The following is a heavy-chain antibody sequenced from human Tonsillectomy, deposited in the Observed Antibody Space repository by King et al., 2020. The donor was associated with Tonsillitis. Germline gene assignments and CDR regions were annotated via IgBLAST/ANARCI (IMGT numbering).Heavy chain of an antibody. CDR3: AKDDRYGAGTYDYGLAEVY. CDR1: GFTFSSYG. Sequence: VQLVESGGGVVQPGRSLRLSCAASGFTFSSYGMHWVRQAPGKGLEWVAVISNDGSKKYYADSVKGRFTISRDNSKNTLYLQMDRLRAEDTAVYYCAKDDRYGAGTYDYGLAEVYWGQGTLVTVSS. V-gene: IGHV3-30*18. CDR2: ISNDGSKK. D-gene: IGHD3-10*01. J-gene: IGHJ4*02.